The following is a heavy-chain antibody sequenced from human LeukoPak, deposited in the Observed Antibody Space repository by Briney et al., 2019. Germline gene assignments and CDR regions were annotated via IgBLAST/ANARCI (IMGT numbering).Heavy chain of an antibody. V-gene: IGHV3-21*01. CDR2: ISSSSSYI. J-gene: IGHJ4*02. CDR3: ARDGGYSYGYRSVY. CDR1: GLTFSSYS. Sequence: GGSLRLSCAASGLTFSSYSMNWVRQAPGKGLEWVSSISSSSSYIYYADSVKGRFTISRDNAKNSLYLQMNSLRAEDTAVYYCARDGGYSYGYRSVYWGQGTLVTVSP. D-gene: IGHD5-18*01.